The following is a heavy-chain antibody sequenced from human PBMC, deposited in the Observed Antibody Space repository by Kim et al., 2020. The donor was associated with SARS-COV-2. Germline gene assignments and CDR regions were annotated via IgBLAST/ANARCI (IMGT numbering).Heavy chain of an antibody. V-gene: IGHV1-2*06. D-gene: IGHD6-6*01. CDR2: INPNTGGT. CDR3: APYSTSSNLEH. Sequence: ASVKVSCKASGYRFTDFYIHWVRQAPGQGLEWMGRINPNTGGTKFAQKFQGSITMTRDTSISTGYMELSSLRSDDTAVYYCAPYSTSSNLEHWGQGTLVTVSS. J-gene: IGHJ1*01. CDR1: GYRFTDFY.